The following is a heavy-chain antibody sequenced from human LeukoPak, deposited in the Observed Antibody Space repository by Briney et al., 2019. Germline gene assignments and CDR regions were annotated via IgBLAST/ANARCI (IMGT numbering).Heavy chain of an antibody. CDR3: AREGRNYDFWSGYYNRDYYYYMDV. CDR2: INHSGST. J-gene: IGHJ6*03. D-gene: IGHD3-3*01. V-gene: IGHV4-34*01. Sequence: SETLSLTCAVYGGSFSGYYWSWIRQPPGKGLEWIGEINHSGSTNYNPSLKSRVTISVDTSKNQFSLELSSVTAADTAVYYCAREGRNYDFWSGYYNRDYYYYMDVWGKGTTVTVSS. CDR1: GGSFSGYY.